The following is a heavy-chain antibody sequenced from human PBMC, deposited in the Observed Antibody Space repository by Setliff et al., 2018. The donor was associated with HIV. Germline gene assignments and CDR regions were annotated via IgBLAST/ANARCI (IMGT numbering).Heavy chain of an antibody. CDR3: ARDVGYGGKGWDAFDV. CDR1: GFTFSDFY. D-gene: IGHD4-17*01. CDR2: ISNSGDTI. Sequence: GGSLRLSCAASGFTFSDFYMSWIRQAPGKGLEWVSYISNSGDTIYHADSVKGRFTISRDNAMNSLYLQMNRLRAEDTAVYYCARDVGYGGKGWDAFDVWGQGTRVTVSS. J-gene: IGHJ3*01. V-gene: IGHV3-11*04.